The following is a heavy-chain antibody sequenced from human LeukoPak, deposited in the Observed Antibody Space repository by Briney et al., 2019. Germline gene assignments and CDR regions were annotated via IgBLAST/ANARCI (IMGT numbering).Heavy chain of an antibody. CDR1: GYTFNRYG. CDR3: ARDSISGSYVHYDN. CDR2: INTNAGNP. J-gene: IGHJ4*02. Sequence: ASVKVSCKASGYTFNRYGMNWVRQAPGQGLEWMGWINTNAGNPTYAQGFTGRFVFSLDTSVSTAYLQINSLKAEDTAVYYCARDSISGSYVHYDNWGQGTLVTVSS. D-gene: IGHD1-26*01. V-gene: IGHV7-4-1*02.